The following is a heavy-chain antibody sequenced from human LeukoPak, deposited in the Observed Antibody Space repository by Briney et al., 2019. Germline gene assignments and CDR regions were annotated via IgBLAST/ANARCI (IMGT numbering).Heavy chain of an antibody. Sequence: PGGSLRLSCAASGFTFSSYAMSWVRQAPGKGLEWVSAISGSGGSTYYADSVKGRFTISRDNSKNTLYLQMNSPTVEDTAVYYCAKCSSTWAVAGMAVWGQGTTVTVSS. D-gene: IGHD2-2*01. V-gene: IGHV3-23*01. CDR3: AKCSSTWAVAGMAV. J-gene: IGHJ6*02. CDR2: ISGSGGST. CDR1: GFTFSSYA.